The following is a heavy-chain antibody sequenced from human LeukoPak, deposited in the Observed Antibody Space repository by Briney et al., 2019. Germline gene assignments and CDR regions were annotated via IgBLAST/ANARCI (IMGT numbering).Heavy chain of an antibody. CDR2: ISYHGSNK. V-gene: IGHV3-30*18. J-gene: IGHJ6*04. CDR3: AKDSSGWYGPYYYGMDV. CDR1: GFTFSSYG. Sequence: GGSLRLSCAASGFTFSSYGMHWVRQAPGKGLEWVAVISYHGSNKYYADSVKGRSTISRDNSKNTLYLQMNSLRAEDTAVYYCAKDSSGWYGPYYYGMDVWGKGTTVTASS. D-gene: IGHD6-19*01.